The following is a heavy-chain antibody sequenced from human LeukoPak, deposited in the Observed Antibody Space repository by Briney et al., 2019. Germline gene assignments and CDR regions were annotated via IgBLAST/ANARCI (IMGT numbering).Heavy chain of an antibody. CDR1: GGSFSGYY. CDR2: INHSGST. J-gene: IGHJ4*02. Sequence: SETLSLTCAVYGGSFSGYYWSWIRQPPGKGLEWIGEINHSGSTNYNPSLTSRVTISVDTSKNQFSLKLSSVTAAATAVYYCARGRYSSSWWVYWGQGTLVTVSS. D-gene: IGHD6-13*01. CDR3: ARGRYSSSWWVY. V-gene: IGHV4-34*01.